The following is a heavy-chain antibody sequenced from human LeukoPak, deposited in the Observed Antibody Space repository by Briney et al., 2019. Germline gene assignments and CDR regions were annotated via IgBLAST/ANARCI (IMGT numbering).Heavy chain of an antibody. V-gene: IGHV3-7*01. D-gene: IGHD3-10*01. CDR2: IKQGGCEK. CDR1: GFTFGTFW. Sequence: GGSLRLSCEASGFTFGTFWMSWVRQAPGKGLEWVANIKQGGCEKNYVDSVKGRFTIARDDAKNSLYLQMNSLRAEDTAVYFCARDKGGMVPFDYWGQGTLVTVSS. J-gene: IGHJ4*02. CDR3: ARDKGGMVPFDY.